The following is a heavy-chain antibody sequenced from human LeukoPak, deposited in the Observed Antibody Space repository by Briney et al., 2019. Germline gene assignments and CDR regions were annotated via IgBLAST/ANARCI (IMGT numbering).Heavy chain of an antibody. Sequence: SETLPLTCTVSGGSISSSSDNWGWVRQPPGKGLEWIGSIYYSGTTYYNPFLQSRVTLSVDTSKNQFSLRLTSVTATDTAVYYCARQWTTGVNGRGWFDPWGQGTLVTVSS. D-gene: IGHD3-10*01. CDR3: ARQWTTGVNGRGWFDP. J-gene: IGHJ5*02. CDR2: IYYSGTT. V-gene: IGHV4-39*01. CDR1: GGSISSSSDN.